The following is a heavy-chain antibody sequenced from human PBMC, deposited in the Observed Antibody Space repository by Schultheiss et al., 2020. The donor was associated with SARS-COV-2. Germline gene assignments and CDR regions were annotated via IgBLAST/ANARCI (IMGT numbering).Heavy chain of an antibody. Sequence: GGSLRLSCSASGFTFSSYAMHWVRQAPGKGLEYVSAISSNGGSTYYADSVKGRFTISRDNSKNTLYLQMSSLRAEDTAVYYCARGVRYSSSSYFDYWGQGTLVTVSS. CDR2: ISSNGGST. CDR3: ARGVRYSSSSYFDY. V-gene: IGHV3-64D*06. CDR1: GFTFSSYA. J-gene: IGHJ4*02. D-gene: IGHD6-6*01.